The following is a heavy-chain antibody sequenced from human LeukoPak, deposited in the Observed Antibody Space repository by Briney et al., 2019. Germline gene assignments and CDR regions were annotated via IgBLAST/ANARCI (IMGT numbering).Heavy chain of an antibody. V-gene: IGHV4-59*01. J-gene: IGHJ4*02. CDR1: GGSISSYY. Sequence: PSETLSLTCTVSGGSISSYYWSWVRQPPGKGLEWIGYIYYSGSTNYNPSLKSRVTISVDTSKNQFSLKLSSATAAYRAVYYCARGPPTSYWGQGTLVTASS. CDR3: ARGPPTSY. CDR2: IYYSGST.